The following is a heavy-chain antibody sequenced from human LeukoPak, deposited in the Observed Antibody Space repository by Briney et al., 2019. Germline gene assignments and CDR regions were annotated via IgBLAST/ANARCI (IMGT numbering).Heavy chain of an antibody. V-gene: IGHV3-23*01. CDR1: GFTFISYA. Sequence: GSLGLSCAASGFTFISYAMSGVRQAPGKGLEWVSAISGSGGSTYYADSVKGRFTISRDNAKNSLYLQMNSLRAEDTAVYYCARVDYGDYAGEDYWGQGTLVTVSS. CDR2: ISGSGGST. D-gene: IGHD4-17*01. J-gene: IGHJ4*02. CDR3: ARVDYGDYAGEDY.